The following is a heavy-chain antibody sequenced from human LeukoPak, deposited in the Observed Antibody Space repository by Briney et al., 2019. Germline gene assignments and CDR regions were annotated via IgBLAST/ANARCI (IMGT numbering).Heavy chain of an antibody. CDR3: ARGTGPVEIPDY. V-gene: IGHV3-21*01. J-gene: IGHJ4*02. CDR1: GFTLSNYS. Sequence: GGSLSLSCAASGFTLSNYSMNWVRQAPGKGLEWVSSISSSSSYIYYADSVKGRLTISRDNAKNSLYLQMNSLRAEDTAVYYCARGTGPVEIPDYWGQGTLVTVSS. D-gene: IGHD5-24*01. CDR2: ISSSSSYI.